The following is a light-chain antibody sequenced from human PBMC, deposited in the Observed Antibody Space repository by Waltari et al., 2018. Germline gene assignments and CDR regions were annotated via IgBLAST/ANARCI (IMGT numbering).Light chain of an antibody. CDR2: AAS. CDR3: QQSYSTPIT. CDR1: QSISRY. Sequence: DIQMTQSPSSLSASVGDRVTITCRASQSISRYLNWDQQKPGKAPKLLIYAASSLQSGVPSRFSGSGSVTDFTLTISSLQPEDFATYYCQQSYSTPITFGQGTRLEIK. V-gene: IGKV1-39*01. J-gene: IGKJ5*01.